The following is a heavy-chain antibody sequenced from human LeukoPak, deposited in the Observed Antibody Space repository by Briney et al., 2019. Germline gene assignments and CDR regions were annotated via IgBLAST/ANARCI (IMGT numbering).Heavy chain of an antibody. CDR2: IRHSGST. CDR3: ARAGIPWNPADC. Sequence: SETLSLTCAVSGDSISDSDWWAWVRQPPGKGLEWIGEIRHSGSTNYSPSLKSRVTISIDKSKNQLSLKLSSVTAADTANYFCARAGIPWNPADCWGQGTLVIVSS. CDR1: GDSISDSDW. V-gene: IGHV4-4*02. D-gene: IGHD1-14*01. J-gene: IGHJ4*02.